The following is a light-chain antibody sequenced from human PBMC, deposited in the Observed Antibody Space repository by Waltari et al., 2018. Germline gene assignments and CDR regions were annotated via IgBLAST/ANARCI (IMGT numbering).Light chain of an antibody. Sequence: QSALTQPASMSGSPGQSITMSCTGTSRDVGLYNYVSWYQHHPGEAPKLMIYDVSRLPSGFSDRFSGSKSGNTASLSISGLQAEDEADYYCSSYTSSHSVTFGGGTKLTVL. CDR3: SSYTSSHSVT. CDR1: SRDVGLYNY. V-gene: IGLV2-14*03. CDR2: DVS. J-gene: IGLJ2*01.